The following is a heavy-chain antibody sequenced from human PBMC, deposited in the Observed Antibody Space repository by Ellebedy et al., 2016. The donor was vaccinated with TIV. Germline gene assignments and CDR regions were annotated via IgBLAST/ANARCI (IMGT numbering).Heavy chain of an antibody. J-gene: IGHJ4*02. V-gene: IGHV3-72*01. Sequence: GESLKISCEASGFTFSDHYIDWVRLAPGKGLEWVGRSKTKAESYTNYYAASVKGRFTMSRDDSKDSLYLQMNSLKSDETAIYYCARDNRGSHDYWGQGTLVTVSS. D-gene: IGHD3-16*01. CDR1: GFTFSDHY. CDR2: SKTKAESYTN. CDR3: ARDNRGSHDY.